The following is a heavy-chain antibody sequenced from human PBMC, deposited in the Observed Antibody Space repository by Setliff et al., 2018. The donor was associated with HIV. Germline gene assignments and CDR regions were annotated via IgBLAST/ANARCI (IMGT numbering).Heavy chain of an antibody. V-gene: IGHV4-39*02. J-gene: IGHJ4*02. D-gene: IGHD2-21*02. CDR3: AREGDGIDF. CDR1: GGSITSSTYH. Sequence: SETLSLTCTVSGGSITSSTYHWGWIRQPPGKGLEWIGTVHYTGNTYHNPSLKSRVTISVEVSKNQISLKLTAVTAADSAVYYCAREGDGIDFWGQGTLVTVSS. CDR2: VHYTGNT.